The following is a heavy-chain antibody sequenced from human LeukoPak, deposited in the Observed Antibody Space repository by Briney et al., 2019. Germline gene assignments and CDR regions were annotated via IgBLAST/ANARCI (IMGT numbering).Heavy chain of an antibody. Sequence: PAGGSQRLSCTASGFTFSSYAMHWVRQAPGKGLEYVSAISSNGGSTYYADSVKGRFTISRDNSKNTLYLQMSSLRAEDTAVYYCVKDHSGWDYDILTGINWFDPWGQGTLVTVSS. CDR1: GFTFSSYA. CDR2: ISSNGGST. J-gene: IGHJ5*02. D-gene: IGHD3-9*01. CDR3: VKDHSGWDYDILTGINWFDP. V-gene: IGHV3-64D*06.